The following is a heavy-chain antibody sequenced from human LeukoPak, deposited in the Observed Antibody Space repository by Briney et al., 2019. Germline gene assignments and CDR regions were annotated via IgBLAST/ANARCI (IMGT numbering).Heavy chain of an antibody. Sequence: PSQTLSLTCTVSGGSISSGGYYWSWIRQHPGKGLEWIGYIYYSGSTYYNPSLKSRVIISVDTSKNQFSLKLSSVTAADTAVYYCARGRSGYYFDYWGQGTLVTVSS. CDR1: GGSISSGGYY. CDR3: ARGRSGYYFDY. J-gene: IGHJ4*02. D-gene: IGHD1-26*01. CDR2: IYYSGST. V-gene: IGHV4-31*03.